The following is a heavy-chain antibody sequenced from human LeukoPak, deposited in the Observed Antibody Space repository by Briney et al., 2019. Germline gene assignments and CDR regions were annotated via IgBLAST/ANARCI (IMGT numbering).Heavy chain of an antibody. Sequence: PGGSLRLSCAASGFTFSIHWMSWVRQAPGKGLEWVANIKQDGNEKYYVDSVKGRFTISRDNAKNSLYLQMNSLRAEDTAVYYCGRDSGSGNYKYFDYWGQGTVVTVSS. CDR2: IKQDGNEK. V-gene: IGHV3-7*01. J-gene: IGHJ4*02. D-gene: IGHD3-3*01. CDR1: GFTFSIHW. CDR3: GRDSGSGNYKYFDY.